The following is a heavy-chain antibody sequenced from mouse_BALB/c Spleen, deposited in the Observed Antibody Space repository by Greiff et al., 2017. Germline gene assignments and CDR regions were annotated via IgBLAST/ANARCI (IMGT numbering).Heavy chain of an antibody. CDR1: GFSLTSYG. Sequence: QVQLKESGPGLVAPSQSLSITCTVSGFSLTSYGVHWVRQPPGKGLEWLGVIWAGGSTNYNSALMSRLSISKDNSKSQVFLKMNSLQTDDTAMYYCARDRGYDRFAYWGQGTLVTVSA. V-gene: IGHV2-9*02. J-gene: IGHJ3*01. CDR2: IWAGGST. D-gene: IGHD2-14*01. CDR3: ARDRGYDRFAY.